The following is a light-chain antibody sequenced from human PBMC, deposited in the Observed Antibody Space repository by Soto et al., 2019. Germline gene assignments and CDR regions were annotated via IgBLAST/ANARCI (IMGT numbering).Light chain of an antibody. V-gene: IGLV1-47*01. CDR2: MND. CDR3: ASWDDSLSGYV. Sequence: QSVLTQPPSASGNPGQRLTISCSGSTSNILRNYVYWYRQLPGTAPRRLISMNDQRPSGVPDRFSGSKSGTSASLAISGLRSEDEADYYCASWDDSLSGYVFGTGTKVTVL. CDR1: TSNILRNY. J-gene: IGLJ1*01.